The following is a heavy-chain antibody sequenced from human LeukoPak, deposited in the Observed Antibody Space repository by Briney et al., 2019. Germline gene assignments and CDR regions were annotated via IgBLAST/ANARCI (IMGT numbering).Heavy chain of an antibody. V-gene: IGHV3-66*01. CDR1: GFTFSDYY. Sequence: PGGPLRLSCAASGFTFSDYYMSWIRQAPGKGLEWVSVIYSGGSTYYADSVKGRFTISRDNYKNTLYLQMNSLRAEDTAVYYCARGTPPLWFGFDLWGRGTLVTVSS. D-gene: IGHD3-10*01. CDR2: IYSGGST. CDR3: ARGTPPLWFGFDL. J-gene: IGHJ2*01.